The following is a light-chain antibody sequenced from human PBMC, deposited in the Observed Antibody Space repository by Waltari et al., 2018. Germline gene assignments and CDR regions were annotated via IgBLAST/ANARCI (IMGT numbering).Light chain of an antibody. V-gene: IGKV3-20*01. J-gene: IGKJ1*01. CDR1: QTVGSSS. CDR3: QQHGTLPAT. CDR2: RAS. Sequence: EIVLTQSPATASLSPGERVTLPCRASQTVGSSSLAWYQQKPGQAPRLVIYRASRRAPGIPDRFSGSGSGTDFSLTISRLEPEDFAVYYCQQHGTLPATFGQGTKVEIK.